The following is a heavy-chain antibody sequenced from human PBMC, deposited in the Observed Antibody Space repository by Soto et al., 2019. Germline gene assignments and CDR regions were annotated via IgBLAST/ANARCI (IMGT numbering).Heavy chain of an antibody. Sequence: LRLSCAASGFTFSKHWMHWVRQAPGKGLVWVSHIKTDGSFTRDADSVKGRFTISRDNARNTLYLQMNSLRAEDTAVYYCARDNNWSLDYWGQGALVTVSS. V-gene: IGHV3-74*01. CDR3: ARDNNWSLDY. J-gene: IGHJ4*02. D-gene: IGHD1-1*01. CDR1: GFTFSKHW. CDR2: IKTDGSFT.